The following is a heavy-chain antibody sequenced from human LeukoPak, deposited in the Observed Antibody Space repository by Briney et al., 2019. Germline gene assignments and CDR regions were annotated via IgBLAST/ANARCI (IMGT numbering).Heavy chain of an antibody. Sequence: KVGESLKISCKGSGYSFTSYWIGWVRQMPGKGLEWMGIIYPGDSDTRYSPSFQGQVTISADKSISTAYLQWSSLKASDTAMYYCARQAYYDYVWGSYRSNRYFDYWGQGTLVTVSS. CDR2: IYPGDSDT. CDR1: GYSFTSYW. CDR3: ARQAYYDYVWGSYRSNRYFDY. D-gene: IGHD3-16*02. J-gene: IGHJ4*02. V-gene: IGHV5-51*01.